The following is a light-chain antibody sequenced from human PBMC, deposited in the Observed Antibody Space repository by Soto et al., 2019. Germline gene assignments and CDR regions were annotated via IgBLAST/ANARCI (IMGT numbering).Light chain of an antibody. V-gene: IGKV3-15*01. CDR3: QQYNNWPFT. CDR1: QSDNSN. CDR2: GAS. Sequence: EIMMTQSPVTLSVSPGERATLSCRASQSDNSNLAWYQQKPGQAPRLLIYGASTRATGIPASFIGNGSGTEFTLTASSLPPEDFAVYYCQQYNNWPFTFGPGTKVDIK. J-gene: IGKJ3*01.